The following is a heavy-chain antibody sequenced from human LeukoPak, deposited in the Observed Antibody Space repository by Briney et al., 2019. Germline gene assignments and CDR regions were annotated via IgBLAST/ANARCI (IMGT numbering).Heavy chain of an antibody. J-gene: IGHJ6*02. V-gene: IGHV3-30*18. CDR1: GFTFSSYG. Sequence: GGSLRLSCAASGFTFSSYGMNWVRQAPGKGLEWVAVISYDGSNKYYADSVKGRFTISRDNSKNTLYLQMNSLRAEDTSVYYCAKDRSKALYYYGMDVWGQGTTVTVPS. CDR2: ISYDGSNK. CDR3: AKDRSKALYYYGMDV.